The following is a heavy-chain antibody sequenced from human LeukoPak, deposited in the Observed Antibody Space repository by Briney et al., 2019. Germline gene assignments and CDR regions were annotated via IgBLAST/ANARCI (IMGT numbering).Heavy chain of an antibody. Sequence: GESLKISCKGSGYSFTSYWIGWVRQMPGEGLEWMGIIYPGDPDTSYSPSFQGQITISAYKSISTAYLQRSSMKASDTALYYCARHDVLRYFDWSGPFDYWGQGTLVTVSS. V-gene: IGHV5-51*01. D-gene: IGHD3-9*01. CDR2: IYPGDPDT. J-gene: IGHJ4*02. CDR3: ARHDVLRYFDWSGPFDY. CDR1: GYSFTSYW.